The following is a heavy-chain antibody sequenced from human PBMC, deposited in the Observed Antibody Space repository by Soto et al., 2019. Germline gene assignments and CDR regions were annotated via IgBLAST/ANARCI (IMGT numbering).Heavy chain of an antibody. D-gene: IGHD3-16*02. CDR3: AKDVIMITFGGVIAAFDY. V-gene: IGHV3-23*01. CDR1: GFTFSSYA. J-gene: IGHJ4*02. CDR2: ISGSGGST. Sequence: GGSLRLSCAASGFTFSSYAMSWVRQAPGKGLEWVSAISGSGGSTYYADSVKGRFTISRDNSKNTLYLQMNSLRAEDTAVYYCAKDVIMITFGGVIAAFDYWGQGTLVTVSS.